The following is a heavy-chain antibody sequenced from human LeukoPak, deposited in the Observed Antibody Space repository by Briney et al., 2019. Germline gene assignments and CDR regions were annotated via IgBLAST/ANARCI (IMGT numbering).Heavy chain of an antibody. CDR1: GFTFSSYS. D-gene: IGHD3-10*01. J-gene: IGHJ6*03. CDR3: ASAKLGGHYYYYYMDV. CDR2: ISSSSSYI. V-gene: IGHV3-21*01. Sequence: GGSLRLSCAASGFTFSSYSMNWVRQAPGKGLEWVSSISSSSSYIYYADSVKGRFTISRDNAKNSLYLQMNSLRAEDTAVYYCASAKLGGHYYYYYMDVWGKWTTVTVSS.